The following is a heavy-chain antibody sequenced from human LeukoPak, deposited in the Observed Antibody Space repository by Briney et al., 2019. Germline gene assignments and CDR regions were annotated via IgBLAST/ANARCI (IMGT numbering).Heavy chain of an antibody. CDR1: GFTFSSYS. J-gene: IGHJ4*02. Sequence: GGSLRLSCAASGFTFSSYSMNWVRQAPGKGLEWVSYISSSGSTIYYADSVKGRFTISRDNAKNSLYLQMNSLRAEDTAVYYCAREDGSSFRDFDYWGQGTLVTVSS. CDR3: AREDGSSFRDFDY. D-gene: IGHD6-6*01. V-gene: IGHV3-48*04. CDR2: ISSSGSTI.